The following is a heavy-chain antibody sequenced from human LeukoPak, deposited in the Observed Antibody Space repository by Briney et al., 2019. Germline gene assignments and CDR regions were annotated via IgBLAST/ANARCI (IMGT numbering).Heavy chain of an antibody. D-gene: IGHD3-10*01. CDR1: GFTFSSYW. CDR2: INTDGSST. V-gene: IGHV3-74*01. CDR3: ARDQGGYYYGSGSYPTNY. Sequence: GGSLRLSCAASGFTFSSYWMHWVRQAPGKGLVWVSRINTDGSSTSYADSVKGRITVSRDNAKNTLYLQMNSLRAEDTAVYYCARDQGGYYYGSGSYPTNYWGQGTLVTVSS. J-gene: IGHJ4*02.